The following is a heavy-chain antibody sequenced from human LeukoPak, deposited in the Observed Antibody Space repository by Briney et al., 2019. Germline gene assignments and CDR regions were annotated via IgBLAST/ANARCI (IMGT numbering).Heavy chain of an antibody. J-gene: IGHJ6*02. D-gene: IGHD5-18*01. V-gene: IGHV4-61*01. CDR2: IYYSGST. CDR3: ARDLGYSYGPYYYYYYGMDV. Sequence: SETLSLTCTVSGGSISSNSYYGGWIRQPPGKGLEWIGYIYYSGSTNYNPSLKSRVTISVDTSKNQFSLKLSSVTAADTAVYYCARDLGYSYGPYYYYYYGMDVWGQGTTVTVSS. CDR1: GGSISSNSYY.